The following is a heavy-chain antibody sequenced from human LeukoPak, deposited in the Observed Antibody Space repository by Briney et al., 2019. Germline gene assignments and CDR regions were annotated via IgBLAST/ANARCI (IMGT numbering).Heavy chain of an antibody. Sequence: SETLSLTCTVSGGSISSSSYYWGWIRQPPGKGLEWIGSIYYSGSTYYNPSLKSRVTISVDTSKNQFSLKLSSVTAADTAVYYCARVRSDGDPDFDYWGQGTLVTVSS. CDR2: IYYSGST. D-gene: IGHD4-17*01. CDR1: GGSISSSSYY. V-gene: IGHV4-39*01. CDR3: ARVRSDGDPDFDY. J-gene: IGHJ4*02.